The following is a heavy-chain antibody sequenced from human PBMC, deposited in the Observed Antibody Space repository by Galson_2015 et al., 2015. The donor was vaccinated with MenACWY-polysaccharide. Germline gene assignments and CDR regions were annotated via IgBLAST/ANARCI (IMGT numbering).Heavy chain of an antibody. Sequence: SLRLSCAASGFTFRSYWMHWVRQAPGKGLVWVSRINSDGKFTSYADSVKGRFTISRDNAKDTLYPQMNSLRGEDTAVYYCVRVKEQWLVGGPFDHWGQGTLVTVSS. CDR1: GFTFRSYW. CDR3: VRVKEQWLVGGPFDH. V-gene: IGHV3-74*01. J-gene: IGHJ4*02. CDR2: INSDGKFT. D-gene: IGHD6-19*01.